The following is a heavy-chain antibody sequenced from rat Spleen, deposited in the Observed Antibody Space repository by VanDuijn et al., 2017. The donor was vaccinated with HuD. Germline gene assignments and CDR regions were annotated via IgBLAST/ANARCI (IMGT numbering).Heavy chain of an antibody. CDR2: ISPSGVST. CDR1: GFTFSNYG. CDR3: ATEGAYYGGYLPFAY. D-gene: IGHD1-11*01. J-gene: IGHJ3*01. V-gene: IGHV5-19*01. Sequence: EVQLVESGGGLVQPGRSLKLSCAASGFTFSNYGMHWIRQAPTKGLEWVASISPSGVSTYYRNSVKGRFTISRENAKSTLYLQMDSLRSEDTATYDCATEGAYYGGYLPFAYWGQGTLVTVSS.